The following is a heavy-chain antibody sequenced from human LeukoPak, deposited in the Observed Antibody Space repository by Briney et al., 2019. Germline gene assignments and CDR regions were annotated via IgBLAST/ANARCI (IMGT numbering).Heavy chain of an antibody. CDR2: IRYDGTNK. CDR3: AKDRHGYSYGCPSY. CDR1: GFTFSSYG. J-gene: IGHJ4*02. Sequence: GGSLRLSCAASGFTFSSYGMHWVRQAPGKGLEWVALIRYDGTNKYYADSVKGRFTISRDNSKNTLYLQMNSLRAEETAVYYCAKDRHGYSYGCPSYLGQGTLVTVSS. D-gene: IGHD5-18*01. V-gene: IGHV3-30*02.